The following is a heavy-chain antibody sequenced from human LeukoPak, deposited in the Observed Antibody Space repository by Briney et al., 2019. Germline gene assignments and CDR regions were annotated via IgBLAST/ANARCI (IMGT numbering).Heavy chain of an antibody. Sequence: GGSLRLSCAASGFTFSSYAMHWVRQAPGKGLEWVAVVSYDGSNKYYADSVKGRFTISRDNSKNTLYLQMNSLRAEDTAVYYCARGYSSGWYYFDYWGQGTLVTVSS. V-gene: IGHV3-30*01. CDR1: GFTFSSYA. CDR2: VSYDGSNK. J-gene: IGHJ4*02. CDR3: ARGYSSGWYYFDY. D-gene: IGHD6-19*01.